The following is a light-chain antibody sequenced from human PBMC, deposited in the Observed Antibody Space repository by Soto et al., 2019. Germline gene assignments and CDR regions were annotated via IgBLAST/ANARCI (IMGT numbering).Light chain of an antibody. CDR2: AAS. Sequence: IQMPQPPSSLSASVGDRVTITCRASQIISTYLNWYQQRAGLAPRLLIYAASSLQSGVPPRFSGSGSGTDFTLTISSLQPEDSATYFCQQTYSAPPTFGQGTKVDIK. CDR1: QIISTY. V-gene: IGKV1-39*01. J-gene: IGKJ1*01. CDR3: QQTYSAPPT.